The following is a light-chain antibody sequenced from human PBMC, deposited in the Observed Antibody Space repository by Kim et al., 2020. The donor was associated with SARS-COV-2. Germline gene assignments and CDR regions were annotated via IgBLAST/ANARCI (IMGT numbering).Light chain of an antibody. CDR2: GNS. CDR3: QSYDSSLSGPHWV. J-gene: IGLJ3*02. CDR1: SSNIGAGYD. Sequence: VTNSCTGSSSNIGAGYDVHWYQQLPGTAPKLLIYGNSNRPSGVPDRFSGSKSGTSASLAITGLQAEDEADYYCQSYDSSLSGPHWVFGGGTQLTVL. V-gene: IGLV1-40*01.